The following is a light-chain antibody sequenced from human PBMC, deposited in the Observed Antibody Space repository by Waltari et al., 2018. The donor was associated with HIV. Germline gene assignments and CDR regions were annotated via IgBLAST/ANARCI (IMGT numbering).Light chain of an antibody. CDR1: QGVTIN. CDR3: HQYFSPPPT. CDR2: GAS. V-gene: IGKV3-15*01. Sequence: EIVMTQSPAILSVSPGERATLSCRASQGVTINLAWYQQKPGQAPRLLIYGASTRATGIPARFSGSGSGTEFTLTISSLQAEDVAVYFCHQYFSPPPTFGQGTKVEIK. J-gene: IGKJ1*01.